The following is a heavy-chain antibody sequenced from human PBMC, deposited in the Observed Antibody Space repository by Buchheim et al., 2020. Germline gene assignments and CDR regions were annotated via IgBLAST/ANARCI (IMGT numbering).Heavy chain of an antibody. J-gene: IGHJ4*02. V-gene: IGHV5-51*01. Sequence: EVQLVQSGAEVKKTGESLKISCKGSGYSFSNHWIGWVRQMPGKGLEWMGIIYPGDSDTKYSPSFQGPVTFSADKSISTAYLQWSSLKASDTAMYYCATRNLRYSNFDYWGQGTL. CDR2: IYPGDSDT. D-gene: IGHD3-10*01. CDR1: GYSFSNHW. CDR3: ATRNLRYSNFDY.